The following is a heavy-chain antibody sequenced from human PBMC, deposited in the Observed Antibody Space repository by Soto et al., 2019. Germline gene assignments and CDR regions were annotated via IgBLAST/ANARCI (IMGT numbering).Heavy chain of an antibody. CDR3: ARGTIVARQHLDY. Sequence: GVSMRVSCAAAGLTFSSYSMHWARQDPGKGLEWVTVISIRGGDEYYAESVRGRFTISRDDSKNTLYLQMDSLRVEDTAVYYCARGTIVARQHLDYWGQGTLVTVSS. J-gene: IGHJ4*02. CDR1: GLTFSSYS. CDR2: ISIRGGDE. V-gene: IGHV3-30*03. D-gene: IGHD6-6*01.